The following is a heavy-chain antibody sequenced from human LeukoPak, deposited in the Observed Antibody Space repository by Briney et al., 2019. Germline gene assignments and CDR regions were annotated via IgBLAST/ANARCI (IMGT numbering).Heavy chain of an antibody. Sequence: SETPSLTCTVSGGSISSSSYYWGWIRQPPGKGLEWIGSIYYSGSTYYNPSLKSRVTISVDTSKNQFSLKLSSVTAADTAVYYCAGESGYDGGYYFDYWGQGTLVTVSS. CDR1: GGSISSSSYY. D-gene: IGHD5-12*01. CDR3: AGESGYDGGYYFDY. V-gene: IGHV4-39*05. CDR2: IYYSGST. J-gene: IGHJ4*02.